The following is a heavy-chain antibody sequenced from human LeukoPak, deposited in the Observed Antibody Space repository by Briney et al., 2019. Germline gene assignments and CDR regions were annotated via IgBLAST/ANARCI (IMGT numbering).Heavy chain of an antibody. V-gene: IGHV4-38-2*01. CDR3: ARSISTTGTDY. J-gene: IGHJ4*02. Sequence: PSETLSLTCAVSGYSISSGYYWAWIRQPPGKGLEWIGSTYHSGSTYYNPSLKSRVTISVDTSKNQFSLRLSSVTAADTAMYYCARSISTTGTDYWGQGTLVTVSS. D-gene: IGHD1-7*01. CDR1: GYSISSGYY. CDR2: TYHSGST.